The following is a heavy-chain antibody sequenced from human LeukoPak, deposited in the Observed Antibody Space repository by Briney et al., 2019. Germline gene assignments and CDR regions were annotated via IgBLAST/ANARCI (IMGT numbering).Heavy chain of an antibody. CDR1: GFTFSSYA. CDR2: ISPTTGTT. CDR3: ATKTSYGDRYFDY. J-gene: IGHJ4*02. V-gene: IGHV3-23*01. Sequence: GGSLRLSCAASGFTFSSYAMSWGREAPGKGVEWLSAISPTTGTTFYPASVKGLFTISRDNSKNTLYLQMNSLSAEDTAIYYCATKTSYGDRYFDYWGQGTLVTVSS. D-gene: IGHD4-17*01.